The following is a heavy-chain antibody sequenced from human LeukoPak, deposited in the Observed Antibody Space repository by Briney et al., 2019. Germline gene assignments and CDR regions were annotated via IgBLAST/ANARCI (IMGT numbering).Heavy chain of an antibody. CDR1: GFTFSSYA. V-gene: IGHV3-23*01. CDR3: AKNLAVDGAYFDP. J-gene: IGHJ5*02. D-gene: IGHD6-19*01. CDR2: ISDSGDST. Sequence: GGSLRLSCAASGFTFSSYAMSWVRQAPGKGLEWVSAISDSGDSTYYADSVKGRFTTSRDNSKNTLFLQMNSLRADDTAVYYCAKNLAVDGAYFDPWGQGTLVTASS.